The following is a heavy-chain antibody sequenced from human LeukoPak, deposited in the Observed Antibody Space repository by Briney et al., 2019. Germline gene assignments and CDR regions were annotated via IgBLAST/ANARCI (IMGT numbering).Heavy chain of an antibody. CDR1: GYTFTNYY. CDR3: AREESGGYFDY. V-gene: IGHV1-46*01. D-gene: IGHD2-8*02. CDR2: INPTGTST. Sequence: ASVKVSCKASGYTFTNYYMHWVRQAPGQGLEWMGLINPTGTSTNYAQKFRGRVTMTRDTSTTTVYMELSSLRSEDTTVYYCAREESGGYFDYWGQGTLVTVSS. J-gene: IGHJ4*02.